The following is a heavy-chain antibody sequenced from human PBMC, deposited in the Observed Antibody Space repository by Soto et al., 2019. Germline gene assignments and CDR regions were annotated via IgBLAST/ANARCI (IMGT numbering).Heavy chain of an antibody. J-gene: IGHJ6*04. CDR1: GFTVSSNY. CDR2: IYSGGST. V-gene: IGHV3-66*01. CDR3: ARDLSLDYGMDV. Sequence: PGGSLRLSCAASGFTVSSNYMSWVRQAPGKGLEWVSVIYSGGSTYYADSVKGRFTISRDNSKNTLYLQMNSLRAEDTAVYYCARDLSLDYGMDVWGKGNTVTVSS.